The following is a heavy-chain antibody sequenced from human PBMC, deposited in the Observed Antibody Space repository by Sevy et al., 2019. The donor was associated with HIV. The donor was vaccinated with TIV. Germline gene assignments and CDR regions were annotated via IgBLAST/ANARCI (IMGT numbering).Heavy chain of an antibody. J-gene: IGHJ4*02. CDR3: AGGDTTMITDLDY. Sequence: GGSLRLSCAASGLTLTTTGMSWVRQAPGKGLEWVAGVTSDGTTYYADSVRDRFTVSRDNSKNTLYLQLNSRRADDTAVFYCAGGDTTMITDLDYWGQGTLVTVSS. D-gene: IGHD3-16*01. CDR2: VTSDGTT. CDR1: GLTLTTTG. V-gene: IGHV3-23*01.